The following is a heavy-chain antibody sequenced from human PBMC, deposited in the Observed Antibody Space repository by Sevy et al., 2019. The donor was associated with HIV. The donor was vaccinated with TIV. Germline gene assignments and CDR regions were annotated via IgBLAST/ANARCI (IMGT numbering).Heavy chain of an antibody. CDR3: ARAAYYCSTTSGYIDY. CDR2: ISSSSSYI. V-gene: IGHV3-21*01. J-gene: IGHJ4*02. Sequence: GGSLRLSCAASGFTFSTYTMNWVRQAPGKGLEWVSSISSSSSYIYYADSVKGRFTISRDNAKNSLCLQMNSLRVEDTAVYYCARAAYYCSTTSGYIDYWGQGTLVTVSS. CDR1: GFTFSTYT. D-gene: IGHD2-2*02.